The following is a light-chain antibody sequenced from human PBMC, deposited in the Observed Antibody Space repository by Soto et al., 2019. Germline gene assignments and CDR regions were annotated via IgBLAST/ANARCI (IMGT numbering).Light chain of an antibody. Sequence: EIVLTQAPGTLSLSAGERATLSGRASQSVTSNYVAWYQQKPGQAPRLLIYGASCRATGIPDRFSGSGSGTDFTLTISRLEPEDFAVYCCQQYGSSPQTFGPGTKVELK. CDR2: GAS. CDR3: QQYGSSPQT. CDR1: QSVTSNY. J-gene: IGKJ1*01. V-gene: IGKV3-20*01.